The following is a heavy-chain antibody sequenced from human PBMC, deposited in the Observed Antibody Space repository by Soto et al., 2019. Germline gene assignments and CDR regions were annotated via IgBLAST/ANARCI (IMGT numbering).Heavy chain of an antibody. CDR2: IYYSGST. CDR3: ARASWELDNYYYYYGMDV. CDR1: GGSISSYY. Sequence: SETLSLTCTVSGGSISSYYWSWIRQPPGKGLKWIGYIYYSGSTNYNPSLKSRVTISVDTSKNQFSLKLSPVTAADTAVYYCARASWELDNYYYYYGMDVWGQGTTVTVSS. V-gene: IGHV4-59*01. J-gene: IGHJ6*02. D-gene: IGHD1-26*01.